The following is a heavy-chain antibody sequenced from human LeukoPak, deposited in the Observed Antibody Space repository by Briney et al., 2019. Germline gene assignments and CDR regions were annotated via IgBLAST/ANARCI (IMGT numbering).Heavy chain of an antibody. CDR3: ARESGSGSYSFDY. J-gene: IGHJ4*02. CDR2: IIPIFGTA. CDR1: GYTFISYG. V-gene: IGHV1-69*13. Sequence: ASVKVSCKASGYTFISYGITWVRQAPGQGLEWMGGIIPIFGTANYAQKFQGRVTITADESTSTAYMELSSLRSEDTAVYYCARESGSGSYSFDYWGQGTLVTVSS. D-gene: IGHD1-26*01.